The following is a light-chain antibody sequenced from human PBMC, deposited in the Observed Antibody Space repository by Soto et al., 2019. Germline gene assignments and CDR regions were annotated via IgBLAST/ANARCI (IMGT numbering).Light chain of an antibody. CDR2: AAS. Sequence: EIVLNQSPGTLSLSEGERVSLSCRASQSVSSDFLAWYQQKPGQAPRLLIYAASSRASGIPDRFSGSGSGTDFTLTISSLEPEDFAVYYCQQRDIWPWTFGQGTKVDI. J-gene: IGKJ1*01. V-gene: IGKV3D-20*02. CDR3: QQRDIWPWT. CDR1: QSVSSDF.